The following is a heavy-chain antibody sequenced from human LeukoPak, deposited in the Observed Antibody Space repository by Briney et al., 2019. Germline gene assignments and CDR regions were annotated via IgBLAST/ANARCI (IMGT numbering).Heavy chain of an antibody. CDR1: GFTFSSYE. D-gene: IGHD3-10*01. Sequence: GGSLRLSCAASGFTFSSYEMNWVRQAPGKGLEWVSYISSSGSTIYYADSVKGRFTISRDNAKNSLYLQMSSLRVEDTAVYYCAKVANYYYGSESYYFFEHWGQGTPVTASS. V-gene: IGHV3-48*03. J-gene: IGHJ4*02. CDR2: ISSSGSTI. CDR3: AKVANYYYGSESYYFFEH.